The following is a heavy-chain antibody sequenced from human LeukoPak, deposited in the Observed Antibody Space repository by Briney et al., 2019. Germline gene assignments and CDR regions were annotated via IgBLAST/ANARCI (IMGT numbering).Heavy chain of an antibody. J-gene: IGHJ6*02. D-gene: IGHD1-1*01. Sequence: ASVKVSCRASNYTFASYGLSWVRQAPGQGLQWVGWISPYDGNTDYAQRFQARVTMSIDKATRTVYMDLKRLRLDDTAVYYCVRVWPPNAVDRGMSYSYFNALDVWGQGTTVIVSS. CDR2: ISPYDGNT. CDR1: NYTFASYG. V-gene: IGHV1-18*01. CDR3: VRVWPPNAVDRGMSYSYFNALDV.